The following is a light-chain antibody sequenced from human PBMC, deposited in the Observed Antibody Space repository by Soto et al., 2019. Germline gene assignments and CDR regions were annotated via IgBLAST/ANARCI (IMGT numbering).Light chain of an antibody. Sequence: QSVLTQTASVSGSPGQSITISCTGTSSDVGSYSLLSWYQHHPGKAPKLIIYEDIKGPSGVSNSFYGSKSGNTASLRISGFQAEDEADYYCYTYAGGSTYLFGTGTKVTVL. V-gene: IGLV2-23*01. CDR2: EDI. J-gene: IGLJ1*01. CDR1: SSDVGSYSL. CDR3: YTYAGGSTYL.